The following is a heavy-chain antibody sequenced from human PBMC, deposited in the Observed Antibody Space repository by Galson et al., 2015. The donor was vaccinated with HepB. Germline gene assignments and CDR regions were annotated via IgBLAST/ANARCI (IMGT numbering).Heavy chain of an antibody. Sequence: SLRLSCAASGFTFSSYTMNWVRQAPGKGLESVSYISSTGTTMYYADSAKGRFTISRDNAQNSLSLQMNSLRDEDTAVYYCAKDRWFSGDSSSGLDSWGQGTLVTVSS. CDR1: GFTFSSYT. D-gene: IGHD6-6*01. CDR3: AKDRWFSGDSSSGLDS. J-gene: IGHJ4*02. V-gene: IGHV3-48*02. CDR2: ISSTGTTM.